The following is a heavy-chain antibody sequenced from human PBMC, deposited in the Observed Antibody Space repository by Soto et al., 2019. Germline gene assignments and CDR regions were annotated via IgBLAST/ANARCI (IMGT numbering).Heavy chain of an antibody. CDR3: AREIGPSIVVVVAATQYYGMDV. CDR2: ISSSSSYI. CDR1: GFTFSSYS. Sequence: EVQLVESGGGLVKPGGSLRLSCAASGFTFSSYSMNWVRQAPGKGLEWVSSISSSSSYIYYADSVKGRFTISRDNAKNSLYLQMNSLRAEDTAVYYCAREIGPSIVVVVAATQYYGMDVWGQGTTVTVSS. D-gene: IGHD2-15*01. J-gene: IGHJ6*02. V-gene: IGHV3-21*01.